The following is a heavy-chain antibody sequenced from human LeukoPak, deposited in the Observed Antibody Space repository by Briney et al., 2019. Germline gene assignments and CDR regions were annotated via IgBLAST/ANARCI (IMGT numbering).Heavy chain of an antibody. CDR1: GYTFTNYD. J-gene: IGHJ4*02. V-gene: IGHV1-8*01. CDR3: AREGLDY. Sequence: ASVKVSCKASGYTFTNYDINWGRQATGRGLEWMGYKNPNSGNSAYAQKFQGRVTITTDASITTAYMELSGLRSEDTALYYCAREGLDYWGQGTLVTVSS. CDR2: KNPNSGNS.